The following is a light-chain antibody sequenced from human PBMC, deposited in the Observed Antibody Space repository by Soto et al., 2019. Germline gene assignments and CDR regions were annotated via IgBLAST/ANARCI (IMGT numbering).Light chain of an antibody. V-gene: IGKV3-15*01. CDR1: QSVRIK. CDR2: GAS. J-gene: IGKJ1*01. Sequence: EIVITQSPATLSVSPGERATLSCRASQSVRIKLAWYQQKPGQAPRLLIYGASTRETGIPAMFSGSGSGTEFTLTISSLQSEDFAVDYCQQYNNWTRTFGQGTKVDIK. CDR3: QQYNNWTRT.